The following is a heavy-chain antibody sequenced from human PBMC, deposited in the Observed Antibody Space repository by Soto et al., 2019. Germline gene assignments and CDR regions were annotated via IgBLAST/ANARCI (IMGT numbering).Heavy chain of an antibody. V-gene: IGHV4-59*01. CDR2: ISYSGST. D-gene: IGHD5-18*01. CDR3: ARGHRAMEYYYYYGMDV. CDR1: GGSISSSF. J-gene: IGHJ6*02. Sequence: SETLSLTCSASGGSISSSFWSWIRQPPGKELEWIGYISYSGSTTYNPSLKSRITLSVDTSKNQFSLRVASVTAADTAVYYCARGHRAMEYYYYYGMDVWGQGTTVTVSS.